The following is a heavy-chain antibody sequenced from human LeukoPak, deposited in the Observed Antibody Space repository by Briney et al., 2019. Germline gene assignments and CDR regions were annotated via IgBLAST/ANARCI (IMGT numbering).Heavy chain of an antibody. V-gene: IGHV4-39*01. CDR3: ARMVRGVYYFDY. J-gene: IGHJ4*02. D-gene: IGHD3-10*01. Sequence: SETLSLTCTVSGGSISSSSYYWGWIRQPPGKGPEWIGSIYYSGSTYYNPSLKSRVTISVDTSKNQFSLKLSSVTAADTAVYYCARMVRGVYYFDYWGQGTLVTVSS. CDR2: IYYSGST. CDR1: GGSISSSSYY.